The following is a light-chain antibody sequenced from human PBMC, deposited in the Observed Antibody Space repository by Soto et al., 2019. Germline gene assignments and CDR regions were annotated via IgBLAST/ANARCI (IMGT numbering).Light chain of an antibody. J-gene: IGLJ2*01. CDR3: ATWDDSLNNVI. Sequence: QSVLTQSPSASGSSGQKVSISCPGSSSNIGSNTVNWYQLVPGTAPKLLIYSNDQRPSAVPGRFSGSKSGTSASLTISGLQSEDEADYYCATWDDSLNNVIFGGGTKLTVL. CDR1: SSNIGSNT. V-gene: IGLV1-44*01. CDR2: SND.